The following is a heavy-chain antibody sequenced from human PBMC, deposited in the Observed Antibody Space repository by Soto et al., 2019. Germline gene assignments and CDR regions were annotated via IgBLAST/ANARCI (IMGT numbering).Heavy chain of an antibody. Sequence: RGAALKISGKGSGYSVTSYWSGRVRQIPGKGLEWMGIIYPGDSDTRYSPSFQGQVTISADKSISTAYLQWSSLKASDTAMHYCARTAAAGKYYYGMDVWGQGTTVTVSS. D-gene: IGHD6-13*01. V-gene: IGHV5-51*01. CDR3: ARTAAAGKYYYGMDV. J-gene: IGHJ6*02. CDR2: IYPGDSDT. CDR1: GYSVTSYW.